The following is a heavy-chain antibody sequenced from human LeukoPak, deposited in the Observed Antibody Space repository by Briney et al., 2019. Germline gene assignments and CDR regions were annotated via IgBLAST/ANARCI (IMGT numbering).Heavy chain of an antibody. Sequence: SVKVSCKASGGTFSSYAISWVRQAPGQGLEWMGGIIPIFGTANYAQKFQGRVTITADESTSTAYMELSSLRSEDTAVYYCARESGIVAAAGTFDYWGQGTLVTVSS. CDR3: ARESGIVAAAGTFDY. CDR2: IIPIFGTA. V-gene: IGHV1-69*13. J-gene: IGHJ4*02. D-gene: IGHD6-13*01. CDR1: GGTFSSYA.